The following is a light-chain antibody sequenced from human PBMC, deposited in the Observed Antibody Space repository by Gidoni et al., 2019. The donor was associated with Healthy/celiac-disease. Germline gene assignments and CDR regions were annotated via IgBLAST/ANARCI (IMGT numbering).Light chain of an antibody. Sequence: AIQLTQSSSSLSASVGDRVTITCRASQGISSALAWYQQKPGKAPKLLIYDASSLESGVPSRFSGSGSGTDFTLTISSLQPEDFATYYCQQFNSYPLFGQXTKLEIK. V-gene: IGKV1-13*02. CDR2: DAS. CDR1: QGISSA. CDR3: QQFNSYPL. J-gene: IGKJ2*01.